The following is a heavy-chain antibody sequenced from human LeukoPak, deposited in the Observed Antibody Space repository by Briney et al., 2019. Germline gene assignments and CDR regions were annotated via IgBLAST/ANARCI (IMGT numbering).Heavy chain of an antibody. Sequence: GGSLRLSCAASGFTFSSYSMNWVRQAPGKGLEWVSSISSSSGYIYYADSVKGRFTISRDNAKNSLYLQMNSLRAEDTAVYYCARVHLTPRQLAEGNFDYWGQGTLVTVSS. CDR2: ISSSSGYI. D-gene: IGHD6-6*01. CDR3: ARVHLTPRQLAEGNFDY. J-gene: IGHJ4*02. CDR1: GFTFSSYS. V-gene: IGHV3-21*01.